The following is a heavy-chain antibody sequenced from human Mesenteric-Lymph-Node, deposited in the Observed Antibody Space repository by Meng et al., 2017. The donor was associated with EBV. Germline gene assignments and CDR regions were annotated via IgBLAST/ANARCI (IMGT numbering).Heavy chain of an antibody. D-gene: IGHD5-12*01. CDR3: ARVVDIVATRPFDY. J-gene: IGHJ4*02. V-gene: IGHV4-39*07. CDR1: GGSISLSNFY. Sequence: QLQLQESGPGRVKPSETLSLTCTVSGGSISLSNFYWGWIRQPPGKGLEWIGNIHYSGRTYYNPSLKSRITISVDTSKNQFSLKLSSVTAADTAVYYCARVVDIVATRPFDYWGQGTLVTVSS. CDR2: IHYSGRT.